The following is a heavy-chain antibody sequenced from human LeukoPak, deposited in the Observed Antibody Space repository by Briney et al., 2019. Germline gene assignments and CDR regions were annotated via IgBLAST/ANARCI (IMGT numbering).Heavy chain of an antibody. Sequence: ASVKVSCTASGYTFTGYYMHWVRQAPGQGLEWMGRINPNSGGTNYAQKFQGRVTMTRDTSISTAYMELSRLRSDDTAVYYCAREDDYGDYVIDYWGQGTQVIVSS. D-gene: IGHD4-17*01. CDR1: GYTFTGYY. J-gene: IGHJ4*02. V-gene: IGHV1-2*06. CDR2: INPNSGGT. CDR3: AREDDYGDYVIDY.